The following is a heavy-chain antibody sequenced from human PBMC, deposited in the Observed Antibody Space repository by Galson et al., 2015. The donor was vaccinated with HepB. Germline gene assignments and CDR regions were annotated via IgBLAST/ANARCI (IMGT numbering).Heavy chain of an antibody. V-gene: IGHV7-4-1*02. Sequence: SVKVSCKASGYTFSNYVMSWVRQAPGQGLEWMGWINSNTGNPTYAQGFTGRFVVSLDTSVSTAYLQISSLKADDSAVYYCATTTYCGDDCYGAFDIWGRGTMVTVSS. D-gene: IGHD2-21*01. CDR1: GYTFSNYV. J-gene: IGHJ3*02. CDR2: INSNTGNP. CDR3: ATTTYCGDDCYGAFDI.